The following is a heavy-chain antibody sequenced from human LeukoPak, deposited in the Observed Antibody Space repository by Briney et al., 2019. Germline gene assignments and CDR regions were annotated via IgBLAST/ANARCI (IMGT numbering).Heavy chain of an antibody. CDR1: GFTFSSYA. Sequence: PGGSLRLSCAASGFTFSSYAMSWVRQAPGKGLEWVSGISGSGGTTYYADSVKGRFTISRDNSKNTLYLQMNSLRAEDTAVYFCAKGGSYYYDTSGYFGYWGQGTLVTVSS. CDR2: ISGSGGTT. CDR3: AKGGSYYYDTSGYFGY. V-gene: IGHV3-23*01. D-gene: IGHD3-22*01. J-gene: IGHJ4*02.